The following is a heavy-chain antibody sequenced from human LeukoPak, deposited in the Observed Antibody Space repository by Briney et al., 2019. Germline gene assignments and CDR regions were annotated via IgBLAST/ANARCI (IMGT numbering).Heavy chain of an antibody. D-gene: IGHD5-18*01. CDR1: GGTFSSYA. Sequence: SVNVSCTTSGGTFSSYAVNWVRQAPGQGLEWMGGIIPMFGAANYAQKFQGRVTITADETTSTAYMELSSLRSEDTAVYYCARGPDTATPFDYWGQGTLVTVSS. CDR2: IIPMFGAA. V-gene: IGHV1-69*13. J-gene: IGHJ4*02. CDR3: ARGPDTATPFDY.